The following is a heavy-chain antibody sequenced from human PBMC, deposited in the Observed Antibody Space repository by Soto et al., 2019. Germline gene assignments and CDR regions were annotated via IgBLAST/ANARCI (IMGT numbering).Heavy chain of an antibody. V-gene: IGHV1-8*01. CDR1: GYTFTSCD. J-gene: IGHJ6*03. Sequence: ASVKVSCKASGYTFTSCDINWVRQATGQGLEWMGWMNPNSGNTGYAQKFQGRVTMTRNTSISTAYMELSSLRSEDTAVYYCARVYYGSGSYYNVYYMDVWGKGTTVTVSS. CDR2: MNPNSGNT. CDR3: ARVYYGSGSYYNVYYMDV. D-gene: IGHD3-10*01.